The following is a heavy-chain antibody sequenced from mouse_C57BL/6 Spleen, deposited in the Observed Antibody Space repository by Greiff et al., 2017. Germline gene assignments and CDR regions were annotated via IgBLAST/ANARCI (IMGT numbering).Heavy chain of an antibody. CDR1: GYTFTDYY. J-gene: IGHJ2*01. CDR2: INPCNGGT. CDR3: AGRVSSVVAWGY. D-gene: IGHD1-1*01. Sequence: QVQLQQSGPELVKPGASVKMSCKASGYTFTDYYMNWVKQRPGQGLEWIGSINPCNGGTSYNEKFKGKATLTVDKSSSTAYMQLSSLTSEDSAVYYCAGRVSSVVAWGYWGQGTTVTVSA. V-gene: IGHV1-84*01.